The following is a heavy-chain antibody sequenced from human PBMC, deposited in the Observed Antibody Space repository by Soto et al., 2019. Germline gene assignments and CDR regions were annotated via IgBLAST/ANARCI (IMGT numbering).Heavy chain of an antibody. V-gene: IGHV3-30*18. J-gene: IGHJ6*01. D-gene: IGHD3-10*01. CDR3: AHDRYGPGSYRTYYYYEMDI. CDR2: ISYDGSNK. CDR1: GFTFSSYG. Sequence: GGTLRLSCAASGFTFSSYGMHWVRQAPGKGLEWAAVISYDGSNKYYADSVKGRFTISSDNSKSTLYLQMNSLRAENTAVYHRAHDRYGPGSYRTYYYYEMDIWPQETTDTISS.